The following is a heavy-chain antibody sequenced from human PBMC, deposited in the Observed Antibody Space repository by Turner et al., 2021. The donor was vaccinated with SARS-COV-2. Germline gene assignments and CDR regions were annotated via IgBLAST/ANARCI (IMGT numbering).Heavy chain of an antibody. Sequence: QVQLVQSGAEVKKPGASVKVSCKVSGYTLTELSMHWVRQAPGKGLEWMGGFDPEDGETIYAQKCQGRVTMTEDTSTDTAYMELSSLRSEDTAVYYCAAGSAVAGTPQFYSYYYGMDVWGQGTTVTVSS. CDR3: AAGSAVAGTPQFYSYYYGMDV. J-gene: IGHJ6*02. CDR1: GYTLTELS. V-gene: IGHV1-24*01. D-gene: IGHD6-19*01. CDR2: FDPEDGET.